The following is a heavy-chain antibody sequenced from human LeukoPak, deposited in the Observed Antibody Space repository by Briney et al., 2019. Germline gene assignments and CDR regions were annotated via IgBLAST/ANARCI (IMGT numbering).Heavy chain of an antibody. V-gene: IGHV1-46*01. CDR1: GYTFTSYY. D-gene: IGHD4-17*01. CDR2: INPSGGST. J-gene: IGHJ6*03. Sequence: ASVKVSCKASGYTFTSYYMHWVRQAPGQGLEWMGIINPSGGSTSYAQKFQGRVTMTRDTSTSTVYMELSSLRSEDTAVYYCARGLATVTYYYYYYMDVWGKGTTVTVSS. CDR3: ARGLATVTYYYYYYMDV.